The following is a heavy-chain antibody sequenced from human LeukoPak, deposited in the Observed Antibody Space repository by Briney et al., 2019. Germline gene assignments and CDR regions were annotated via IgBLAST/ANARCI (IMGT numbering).Heavy chain of an antibody. V-gene: IGHV3-13*01. J-gene: IGHJ4*02. D-gene: IGHD3-22*01. CDR2: IGTAGDT. CDR1: GFTCSTYD. Sequence: PGGSLRLSCSASGFTCSTYDMHWVRRASGKGLEWVSAIGTAGDTYYPGSVTGRFTISRENAKNSLYLQLNSMTPGDQAVYSCARATAVVITTAYWGQGPLVTVSS. CDR3: ARATAVVITTAY.